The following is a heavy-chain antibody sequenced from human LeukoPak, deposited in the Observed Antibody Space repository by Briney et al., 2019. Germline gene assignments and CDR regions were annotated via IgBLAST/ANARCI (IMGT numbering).Heavy chain of an antibody. CDR1: GGSINNYH. Sequence: PSETLSLTCSVSGGSINNYHWSWIRQVPGKELEWIGYIYYSGSTKYNPSLESRVAISVDTSKNQFSLKLSSVTAADTAVYYCATGTYSGSYFVKYWGQGTLVTVSS. CDR2: IYYSGST. J-gene: IGHJ4*02. CDR3: ATGTYSGSYFVKY. D-gene: IGHD1-26*01. V-gene: IGHV4-59*08.